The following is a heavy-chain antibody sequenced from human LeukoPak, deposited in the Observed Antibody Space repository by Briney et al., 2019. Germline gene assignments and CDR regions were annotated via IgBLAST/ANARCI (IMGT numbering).Heavy chain of an antibody. D-gene: IGHD3-9*01. J-gene: IGHJ3*02. CDR2: ISDSGGST. Sequence: GGSLRLSCAASGFTLSIYAMSWVRQAPGKGLEWVSGISDSGGSTYYTDSVKGRFTISRDNSKNTLYLQMNSLRAEDTAVYYCAKDRLTLDAFDIWGQGTMVTVSS. CDR3: AKDRLTLDAFDI. V-gene: IGHV3-23*01. CDR1: GFTLSIYA.